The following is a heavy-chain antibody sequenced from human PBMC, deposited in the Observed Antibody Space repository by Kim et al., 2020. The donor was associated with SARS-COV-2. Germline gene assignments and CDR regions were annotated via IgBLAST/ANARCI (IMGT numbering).Heavy chain of an antibody. CDR2: IIPILGIA. D-gene: IGHD4-17*01. J-gene: IGHJ5*02. Sequence: SVKVSCKASGGTFSSYAISWVRQAPGQGLEWMGRIIPILGIANYAQKFQGRVTITADKSTSTAYMELSSLRSEDTAVYYCANRAHDYGGNSVAWFDPWGQGTLVTVSS. CDR3: ANRAHDYGGNSVAWFDP. CDR1: GGTFSSYA. V-gene: IGHV1-69*04.